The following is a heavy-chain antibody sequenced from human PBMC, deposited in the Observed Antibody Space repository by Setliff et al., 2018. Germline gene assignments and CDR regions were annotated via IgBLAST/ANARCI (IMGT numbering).Heavy chain of an antibody. D-gene: IGHD3-9*01. V-gene: IGHV3-48*03. J-gene: IGHJ4*02. Sequence: PGGSLRLSCAASGFTFSSYEMNWVRQAPGKGLEWVSYISSSGSTIYYADSVKGRFTISRDNAKNSLYLQMNSLRAEDTAVYYCACPDILTGLYDYWGQGTLVTAPQ. CDR1: GFTFSSYE. CDR3: ACPDILTGLYDY. CDR2: ISSSGSTI.